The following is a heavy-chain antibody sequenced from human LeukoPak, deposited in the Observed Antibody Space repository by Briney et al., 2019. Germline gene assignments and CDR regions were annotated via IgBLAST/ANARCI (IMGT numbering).Heavy chain of an antibody. CDR1: GFTFSSYE. Sequence: GGSLRLSCAASGFTFSSYEMNWVRQAPGKGLEWVSYISSSGSTIYYADSVKGRFTISRDNAKNSLYLQMNSLRAEDTAVYYCAKVDSSGYYSPFDYWGQGTLVTVSS. CDR2: ISSSGSTI. V-gene: IGHV3-48*03. J-gene: IGHJ4*02. D-gene: IGHD3-22*01. CDR3: AKVDSSGYYSPFDY.